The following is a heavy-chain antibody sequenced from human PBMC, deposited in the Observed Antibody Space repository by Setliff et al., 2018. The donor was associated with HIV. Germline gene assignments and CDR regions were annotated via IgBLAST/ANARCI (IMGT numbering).Heavy chain of an antibody. CDR3: IYIVFDY. CDR1: ASSISSDYC. V-gene: IGHV4-38-2*01. CDR2: THHSGST. J-gene: IGHJ4*02. D-gene: IGHD5-18*01. Sequence: SETLSLTCAVSASSISSDYCWGWIRQPPGKGLEWIGSTHHSGSTYYNPSLNSRVTISVDTSKNHFSLDTAVYYCARHLLRGYIYIVFDYWGQGTQVTVSS.